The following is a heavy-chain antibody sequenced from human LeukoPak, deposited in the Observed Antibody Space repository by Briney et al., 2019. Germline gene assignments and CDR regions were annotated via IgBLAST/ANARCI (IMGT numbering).Heavy chain of an antibody. CDR3: AKDHYYESSGSPNWFDP. Sequence: PGGSLRLSCAASGFTFSSYAMHWVRQAPGKGLEWVAVISYDGSNKYYADSVKGRFTISRDNSQNTVYLQMNSLRAEDTAVYYCAKDHYYESSGSPNWFDPWGQGTLVTVSS. V-gene: IGHV3-30*04. J-gene: IGHJ5*02. CDR1: GFTFSSYA. D-gene: IGHD3-22*01. CDR2: ISYDGSNK.